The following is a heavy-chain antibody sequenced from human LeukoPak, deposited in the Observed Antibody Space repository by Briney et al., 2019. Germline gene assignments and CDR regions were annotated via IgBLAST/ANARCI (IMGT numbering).Heavy chain of an antibody. CDR2: IYTSGST. CDR3: ARRVSYYDFWSGRPFYDV. V-gene: IGHV4-61*02. CDR1: GGSISNGAYY. D-gene: IGHD3-3*01. J-gene: IGHJ6*04. Sequence: SQTLSLTCTVSGGSISNGAYYWSWIRQSAGKGLEWIGRIYTSGSTNYNPSLKSRVTISVDPSKNQFSLKLTSVTAADTAVYFCARRVSYYDFWSGRPFYDVWGKGTSVTVSS.